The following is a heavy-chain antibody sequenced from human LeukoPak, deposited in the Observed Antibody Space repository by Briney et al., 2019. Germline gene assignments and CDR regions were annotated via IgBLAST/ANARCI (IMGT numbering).Heavy chain of an antibody. V-gene: IGHV3-23*01. Sequence: GGSLRLSCAASGFTFSSYAMSWVRQAPGKGLEWVSAISDSGGSTYYADSVKGRFTISRDNSKNTLYLQMNSLRAEDTAVYYCAKRTLGFRYYYDSSGYHYFDYWGQGTLVTVSS. J-gene: IGHJ4*02. CDR2: ISDSGGST. CDR3: AKRTLGFRYYYDSSGYHYFDY. D-gene: IGHD3-22*01. CDR1: GFTFSSYA.